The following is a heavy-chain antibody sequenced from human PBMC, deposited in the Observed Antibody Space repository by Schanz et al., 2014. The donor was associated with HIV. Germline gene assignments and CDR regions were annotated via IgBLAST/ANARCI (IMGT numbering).Heavy chain of an antibody. CDR2: ISGSSIT. V-gene: IGHV3-23*01. D-gene: IGHD3-22*01. CDR3: ARVVVVVADGDWYFDL. Sequence: EVQLLESGGGLVQPGGSLRLSCAASGFTFSSYAMSWVRQAPGKGLEWVSAISGSSITYSADSVKGRFTISRDNSKNTLYLQMNSLRAEDTAVYYCARVVVVVADGDWYFDLWGRGTLVTVSS. J-gene: IGHJ2*01. CDR1: GFTFSSYA.